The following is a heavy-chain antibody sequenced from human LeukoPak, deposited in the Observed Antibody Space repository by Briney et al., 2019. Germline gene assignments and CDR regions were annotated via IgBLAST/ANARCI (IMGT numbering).Heavy chain of an antibody. D-gene: IGHD6-19*01. J-gene: IGHJ5*02. CDR3: ARDSFKQWLSWFDP. V-gene: IGHV1-2*02. CDR2: INPNSGGT. CDR1: GYTFTGYY. Sequence: ASVKVSCKASGYTFTGYYMHWVRQAPGQGLEWMGWINPNSGGTNYAQKFQGRVTMTRDTSISTAYIELSRLRSDDTAVYYCARDSFKQWLSWFDPWGQGTLVTVSS.